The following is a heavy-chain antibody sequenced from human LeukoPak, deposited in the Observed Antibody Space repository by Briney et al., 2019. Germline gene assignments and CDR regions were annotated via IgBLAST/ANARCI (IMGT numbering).Heavy chain of an antibody. D-gene: IGHD1-26*01. Sequence: SETLSLTCAVYGGSFSGYYWSRIRQPPGKGLEWIGEINHSGSTNYNPSLKSRVTISVDTSKNQFSLKLSSVTAADTAVYYCADGGATSYFDYWGQGTLVTVSS. CDR2: INHSGST. J-gene: IGHJ4*02. CDR3: ADGGATSYFDY. CDR1: GGSFSGYY. V-gene: IGHV4-34*01.